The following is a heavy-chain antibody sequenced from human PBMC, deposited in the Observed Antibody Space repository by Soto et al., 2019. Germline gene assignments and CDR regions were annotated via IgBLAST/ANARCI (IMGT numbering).Heavy chain of an antibody. Sequence: PGGSLRLSCAASGFTFSSYAMSWVRQAPGKGLEWVSAISGSGGSTYYADSVKGRFTISRDNSKNTLYLQMNSLRAEDTAVYYCAKELHGYDFWSGTGTQIDYWGQGTLVTVSS. J-gene: IGHJ4*02. V-gene: IGHV3-23*01. CDR3: AKELHGYDFWSGTGTQIDY. CDR2: ISGSGGST. CDR1: GFTFSSYA. D-gene: IGHD3-3*01.